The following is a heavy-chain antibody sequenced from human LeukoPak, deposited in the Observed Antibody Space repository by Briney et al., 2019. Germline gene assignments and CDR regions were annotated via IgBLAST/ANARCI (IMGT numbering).Heavy chain of an antibody. CDR1: GFTFNSYA. D-gene: IGHD6-13*01. V-gene: IGHV3-23*01. Sequence: GGSLRLSCAASGFTFNSYAMNWVRQAPGKGLEWVSVISGGGGSTYYADSVKGRFTISRDNSKNTVFLQMNSLRVEDTAIYYCAKDHYSSNWYSWFDPWGQGTLVTVSS. CDR3: AKDHYSSNWYSWFDP. CDR2: ISGGGGST. J-gene: IGHJ5*02.